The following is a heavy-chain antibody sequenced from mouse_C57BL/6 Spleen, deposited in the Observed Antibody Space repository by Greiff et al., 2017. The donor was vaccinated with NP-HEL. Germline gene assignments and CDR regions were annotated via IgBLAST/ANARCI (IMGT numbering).Heavy chain of an antibody. D-gene: IGHD2-14*01. V-gene: IGHV5-17*01. CDR3: ARRALMGGVRRDYYAMDY. CDR1: GFTFSDYG. Sequence: EVMLVESGGGLVKPGGSLKLSCAASGFTFSDYGMHWVRQAPEKGLEWVAYISGGSSTIYYADTVKGRFTISRDNAKNTLFLQMTSLRSEDTAMYYCARRALMGGVRRDYYAMDYWGQGTSVTVSS. J-gene: IGHJ4*01. CDR2: ISGGSSTI.